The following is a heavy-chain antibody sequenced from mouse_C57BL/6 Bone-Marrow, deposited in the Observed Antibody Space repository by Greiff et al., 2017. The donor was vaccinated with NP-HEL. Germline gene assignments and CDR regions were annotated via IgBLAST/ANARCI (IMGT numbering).Heavy chain of an antibody. Sequence: QVQLQQPGAELVMPGASVKLSCKASGYTFTSYWMHWVKQRPGQGLEWIGEIDPSDSYTNYNQKFKGKSTLTVDKSSSTAYMQLSSLTSEDSAVYYCAFGDGYYGYWGQGTTLTVSS. V-gene: IGHV1-69*01. J-gene: IGHJ2*01. CDR1: GYTFTSYW. CDR3: AFGDGYYGY. CDR2: IDPSDSYT. D-gene: IGHD2-3*01.